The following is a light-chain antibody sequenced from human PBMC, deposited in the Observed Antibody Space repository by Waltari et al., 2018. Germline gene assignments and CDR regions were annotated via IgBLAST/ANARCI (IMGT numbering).Light chain of an antibody. Sequence: DVVMTQSPLSLPVTPGQPASISCRSSQSLVHSDGKTYLSWLQQKPGQPPRRLIYQVSNRDSGGPDRFSGSGAGTDFTLKISRVEAEYVGIYYCLQGTHWPLTFGGGTKVEIK. V-gene: IGKV2-30*02. J-gene: IGKJ4*01. CDR2: QVS. CDR1: QSLVHSDGKTY. CDR3: LQGTHWPLT.